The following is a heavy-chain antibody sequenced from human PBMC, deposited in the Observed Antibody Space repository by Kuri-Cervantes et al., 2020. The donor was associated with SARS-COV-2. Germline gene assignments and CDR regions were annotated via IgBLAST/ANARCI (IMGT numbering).Heavy chain of an antibody. CDR2: ISGSGGST. Sequence: GGSLRLSCSASGFTFSSYSINWVRQAPGKGLEWVSAISGSGGSTYYADSVKGRFTISRDNSKNTLYLQMNSLRAEDTAVYYCAKEWRYVGPNDAFDIWGQGTMVTVSS. J-gene: IGHJ3*02. CDR1: GFTFSSYS. CDR3: AKEWRYVGPNDAFDI. D-gene: IGHD1-26*01. V-gene: IGHV3-23*01.